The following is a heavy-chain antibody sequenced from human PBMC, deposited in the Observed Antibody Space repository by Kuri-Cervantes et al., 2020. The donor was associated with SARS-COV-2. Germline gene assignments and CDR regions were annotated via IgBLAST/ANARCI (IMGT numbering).Heavy chain of an antibody. D-gene: IGHD3-10*01. V-gene: IGHV1-2*02. CDR1: GYTFTGYY. J-gene: IGHJ5*02. Sequence: ASVKVSCKASGYTFTGYYMHWVRQAPGQGLEWMGWINPNSGGTIYAQKFQGRVTMTEDTSTDTAYMELSSLRSEDTAVYYCATAPGLPSGSINWFDPWGQGTLVTVSS. CDR2: INPNSGGT. CDR3: ATAPGLPSGSINWFDP.